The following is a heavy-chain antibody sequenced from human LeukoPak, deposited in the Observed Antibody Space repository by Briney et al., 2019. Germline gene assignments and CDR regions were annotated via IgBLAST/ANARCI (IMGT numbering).Heavy chain of an antibody. Sequence: GGSLRLSCAASGFTFSSYAMSWVRQAPGKGLEWVSAISGSGSTIYYADSVKGRFTISRDNAKNSLYLQMNSLRAEDTALYYCVKHSAPVLAAARFDYWGQGNLVTVSS. V-gene: IGHV3-23*01. CDR3: VKHSAPVLAAARFDY. D-gene: IGHD2-2*01. CDR1: GFTFSSYA. J-gene: IGHJ4*02. CDR2: ISGSGSTI.